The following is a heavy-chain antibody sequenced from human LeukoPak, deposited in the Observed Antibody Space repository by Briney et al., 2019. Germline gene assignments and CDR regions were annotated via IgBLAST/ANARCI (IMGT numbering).Heavy chain of an antibody. CDR3: ARDSGH. V-gene: IGHV3-72*01. Sequence: GGSLRLSCAASGFTFSDHYMDWVRQAPGKGLQWVGRSRNKGNSYTTEYAASVKGRFTISRDDSKKSMYLQMNSLKTEDTAEYYCARDSGHWGQGTLVTVSS. J-gene: IGHJ1*01. CDR2: SRNKGNSYTT. CDR1: GFTFSDHY. D-gene: IGHD3-10*01.